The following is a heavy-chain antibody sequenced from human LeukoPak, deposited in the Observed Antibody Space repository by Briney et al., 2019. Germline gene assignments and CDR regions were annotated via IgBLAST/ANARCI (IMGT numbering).Heavy chain of an antibody. CDR2: IYYSGST. J-gene: IGHJ4*02. CDR1: GGSISSSSYY. V-gene: IGHV4-39*07. Sequence: PSETLSLTCTVSGGSISSSSYYWGWIRQPPGKGLEWIGSIYYSGSTYYNPSLKSRVTISVDTSKNQFSLKLSSVTAADTAVYYCARGEITIFGVVKSFDYWGQGTLVTVSS. D-gene: IGHD3-3*01. CDR3: ARGEITIFGVVKSFDY.